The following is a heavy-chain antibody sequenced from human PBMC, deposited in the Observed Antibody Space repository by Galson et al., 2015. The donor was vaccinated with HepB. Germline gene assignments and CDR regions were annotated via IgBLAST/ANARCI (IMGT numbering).Heavy chain of an antibody. CDR2: ISSSDSTV. V-gene: IGHV3-48*03. J-gene: IGHJ4*02. CDR1: GFTFNSFE. Sequence: SLRLSCAASGFTFNSFEMNWVRQAPGKRLEWLSYISSSDSTVYYADSVKGRFTISRDNAKNSLYLQMNSLRAGDTAVYYCVLGYFAFSYFDYWGQGTRVTVSS. CDR3: VLGYFAFSYFDY. D-gene: IGHD3-9*01.